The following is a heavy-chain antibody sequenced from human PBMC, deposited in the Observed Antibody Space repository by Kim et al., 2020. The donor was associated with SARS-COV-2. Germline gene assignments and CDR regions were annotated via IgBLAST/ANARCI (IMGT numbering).Heavy chain of an antibody. CDR3: ARGVDYGDYYHNNWFDP. D-gene: IGHD4-17*01. CDR1: GYTFTSYG. V-gene: IGHV1-18*01. J-gene: IGHJ5*02. CDR2: ISAYNGNT. Sequence: ASVKVSCKASGYTFTSYGISWVRQAPGQGLEWMGWISAYNGNTNYAQKLQGRVTMTTDTSTSTAYMELRSLRSDDTAVYYCARGVDYGDYYHNNWFDPWGQGTLVTVSS.